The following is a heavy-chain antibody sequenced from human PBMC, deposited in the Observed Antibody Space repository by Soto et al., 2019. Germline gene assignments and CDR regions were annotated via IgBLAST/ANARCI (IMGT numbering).Heavy chain of an antibody. CDR2: INHSGST. J-gene: IGHJ4*02. CDR3: ARWYGGSLDY. V-gene: IGHV4-34*01. CDR1: GGSFSGYY. D-gene: IGHD4-17*01. Sequence: SETLSLTCAVYGGSFSGYYWTWNRQPPGTGLERIGEINHSGSTNYNPSLKSRVTISVDTSKNQFSLKLSSVTAADTAVYYCARWYGGSLDYWGQGTLVTVSS.